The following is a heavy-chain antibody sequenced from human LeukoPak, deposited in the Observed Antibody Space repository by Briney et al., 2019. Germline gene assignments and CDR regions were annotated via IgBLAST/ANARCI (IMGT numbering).Heavy chain of an antibody. CDR3: ARDGDSGSYYIDY. CDR1: GFTFSDYY. Sequence: GGSLRLSCAASGFTFSDYYMSWIRQAPGKGLEWVSYITSSGGAIYFADSVKGRFTIARDNAKKSLHLQMNSLRAEDTAVYYCARDGDSGSYYIDYWGQGTLVTVSS. V-gene: IGHV3-11*01. J-gene: IGHJ4*02. D-gene: IGHD3-10*01. CDR2: ITSSGGAI.